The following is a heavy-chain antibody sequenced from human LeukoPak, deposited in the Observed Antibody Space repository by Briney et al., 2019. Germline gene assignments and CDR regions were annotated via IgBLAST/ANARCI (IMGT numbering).Heavy chain of an antibody. D-gene: IGHD3-10*01. CDR3: TKGLWAGVSAARD. CDR2: IYTGGDT. V-gene: IGHV3-66*01. CDR1: GFTFSSYA. Sequence: GGSLRLSCAASGFTFSSYAMSWVRQAPGKGLEWVSGIYTGGDTYYADSVKDRFTISRDNSKNTLYLQMNSLRAEDTAVYYCTKGLWAGVSAARDWGQGTLVTVSS. J-gene: IGHJ4*02.